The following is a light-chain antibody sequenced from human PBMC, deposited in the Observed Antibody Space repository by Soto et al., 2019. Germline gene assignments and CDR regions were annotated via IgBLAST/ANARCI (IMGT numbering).Light chain of an antibody. J-gene: IGKJ1*01. CDR3: QRYDSFSVT. CDR1: QDISNY. Sequence: DNQVTQSPSSLSSSVGRKVTITFPASQDISNYLNWYQQKPGKAPKLLIYDASNLETGVPSRFSGSGSGTDFTFTISSLQPDDFATYYCQRYDSFSVTFGQRTKVAIK. CDR2: DAS. V-gene: IGKV1-33*01.